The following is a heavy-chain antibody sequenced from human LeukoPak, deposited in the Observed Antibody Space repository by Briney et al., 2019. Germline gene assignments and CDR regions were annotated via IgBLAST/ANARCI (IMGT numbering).Heavy chain of an antibody. CDR2: IIPIFGTA. V-gene: IGHV1-69*01. CDR1: GGTFSSYA. Sequence: GSLVKVSCKASGGTFSSYAISWVRQAPGQGLEWMGGIIPIFGTANYAQKFQGRVTIIADESTSTAYMELSSLRSGDTAVYYCARGVVGTTTGAYSFDYWGRGTLVTVSS. J-gene: IGHJ4*02. CDR3: ARGVVGTTTGAYSFDY. D-gene: IGHD1-26*01.